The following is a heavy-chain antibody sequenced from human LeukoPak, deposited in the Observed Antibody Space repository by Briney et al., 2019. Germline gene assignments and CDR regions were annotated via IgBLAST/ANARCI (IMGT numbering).Heavy chain of an antibody. CDR1: GFTFRNFW. V-gene: IGHV3-7*03. D-gene: IGHD1-26*01. J-gene: IGHJ4*02. CDR3: ARTVGATNY. Sequence: PGGSLRLSCAASGFTFRNFWMNWARQAPGKGLEWVANIKQDGSEKYYVDSVKGRFTISRDNAKNSLYLQMNSLRAEDTAVYYCARTVGATNYWGQGTLVTVSS. CDR2: IKQDGSEK.